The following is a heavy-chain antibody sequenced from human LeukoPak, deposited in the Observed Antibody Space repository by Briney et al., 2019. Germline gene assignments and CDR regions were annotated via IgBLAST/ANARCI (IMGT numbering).Heavy chain of an antibody. V-gene: IGHV3-30-3*01. Sequence: GGSLRLSCAASGFTFSSYAMHWVRQAPGKGLEWVAVISYDGSNKYYADSVKGRFTISRDNSKNTLYLQVNSLRAEDTAVYYCARVGSYSFDYWGQGTLVTVSS. J-gene: IGHJ4*02. CDR2: ISYDGSNK. D-gene: IGHD1-26*01. CDR1: GFTFSSYA. CDR3: ARVGSYSFDY.